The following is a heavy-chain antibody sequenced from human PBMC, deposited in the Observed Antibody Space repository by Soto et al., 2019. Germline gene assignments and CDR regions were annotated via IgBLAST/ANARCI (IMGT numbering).Heavy chain of an antibody. Sequence: QSLTCTVFGGSISDYYWSWIRQPPGKGLEWIGYLYYIGSANYNPSLKSRVTMSLDTSKTQFSLKLNSVTTADTAVYYCASQYYGRSPSSSFESCGQGTLVTVSS. CDR3: ASQYYGRSPSSSFES. V-gene: IGHV4-59*01. CDR2: LYYIGSA. CDR1: GGSISDYY. J-gene: IGHJ1*01. D-gene: IGHD3-3*01.